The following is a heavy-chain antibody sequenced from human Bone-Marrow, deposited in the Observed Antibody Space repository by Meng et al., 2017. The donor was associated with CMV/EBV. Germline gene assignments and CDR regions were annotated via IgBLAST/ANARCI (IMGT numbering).Heavy chain of an antibody. Sequence: GESLKISCAASGFTFSDYYMSWIRQAPGKGLEWVSYISSSGSTIYYADSVKGRFTISRDNAKNSLYLQMNSLRAEDTAVYYCAKDTSFSTKYYDFWSGYYKPTGYYYGMDVWGQGTTVTVAS. CDR3: AKDTSFSTKYYDFWSGYYKPTGYYYGMDV. V-gene: IGHV3-11*04. J-gene: IGHJ6*02. D-gene: IGHD3-3*01. CDR2: ISSSGSTI. CDR1: GFTFSDYY.